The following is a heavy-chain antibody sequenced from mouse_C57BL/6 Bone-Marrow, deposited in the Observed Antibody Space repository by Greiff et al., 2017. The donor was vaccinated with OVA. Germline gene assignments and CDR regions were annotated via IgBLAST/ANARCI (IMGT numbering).Heavy chain of an antibody. CDR3: ARNYYGSSYYAMDY. Sequence: QVQLKESGPGLVAPSQSLSITCTVSGFSLTSYGVPWVRQPPGKGLEWLVVIWSDGSTTYNSALKSRLSISKDNSKSQVFLKMNSLQTDDTAMYYCARNYYGSSYYAMDYWGQGTSVTVSS. CDR2: IWSDGST. V-gene: IGHV2-6*02. D-gene: IGHD1-1*01. CDR1: GFSLTSYG. J-gene: IGHJ4*01.